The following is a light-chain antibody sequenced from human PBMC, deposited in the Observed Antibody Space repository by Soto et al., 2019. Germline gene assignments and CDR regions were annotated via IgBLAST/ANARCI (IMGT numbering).Light chain of an antibody. CDR2: ANN. J-gene: IGLJ1*01. V-gene: IGLV1-40*01. CDR3: QSYDSSLNYL. CDR1: SSNIEASYE. Sequence: QSVLTQPPSVSGAPGQRVTISCTGSSSNIEASYEVHWYQQLPGTAPKLLIYANNNRPSGVPDRFSGSKSGTSASLAITGLQAEDEADYYCQSYDSSLNYLFGTGTKLTVL.